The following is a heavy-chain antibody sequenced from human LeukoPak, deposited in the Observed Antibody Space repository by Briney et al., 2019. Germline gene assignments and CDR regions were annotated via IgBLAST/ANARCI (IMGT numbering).Heavy chain of an antibody. J-gene: IGHJ3*02. D-gene: IGHD6-6*01. CDR3: ARSLSSSSFELSAFDI. Sequence: PSETLSLTCTVSGGSISSYYWSWIRQPPGKGLEWIGYIYYSGSTNYNPSLKSRVTISVDTSKNQFSLKLSSVTAADTAVYCCARSLSSSSFELSAFDIWGQGTMVTVSS. CDR2: IYYSGST. V-gene: IGHV4-59*01. CDR1: GGSISSYY.